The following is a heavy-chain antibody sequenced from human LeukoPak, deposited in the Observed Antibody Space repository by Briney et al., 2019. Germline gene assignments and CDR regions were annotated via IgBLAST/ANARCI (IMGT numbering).Heavy chain of an antibody. CDR2: ISSTGSYI. J-gene: IGHJ5*02. CDR1: GFNLASYM. CDR3: TRVAQSGPTGWFDP. Sequence: GWSLRLSCAASGFNLASYMLNWVRQAPGKGLEWVSSISSTGSYIYYADSVKGRFTISRDNPGNVFYLQMDSLRAEDTAVYYCTRVAQSGPTGWFDPWGQGTLVTVSS. D-gene: IGHD1-1*01. V-gene: IGHV3-21*01.